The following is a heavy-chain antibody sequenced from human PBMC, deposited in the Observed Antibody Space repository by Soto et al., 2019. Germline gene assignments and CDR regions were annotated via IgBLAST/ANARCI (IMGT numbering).Heavy chain of an antibody. J-gene: IGHJ4*02. CDR3: ARGTGGNGGY. D-gene: IGHD2-15*01. CDR2: INHRGST. Sequence: PSETLSLTCAVYGGSFSGYYWIWIRQPPGKGLEWIGEINHRGSTNYNPSLKSRVTISVNTSKNQFSLKLGSVTAAGTAGYYCARGTGGNGGYWGQGTLVTVSS. CDR1: GGSFSGYY. V-gene: IGHV4-34*01.